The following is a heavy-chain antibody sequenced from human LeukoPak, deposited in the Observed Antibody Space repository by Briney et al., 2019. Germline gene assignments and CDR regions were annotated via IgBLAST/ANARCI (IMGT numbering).Heavy chain of an antibody. CDR1: GGSFSGYY. D-gene: IGHD3-16*01. Sequence: RPSETLSLTCAVYGGSFSGYYWSWIRQPPGKRLEWIGEINHSGSTNYNPSLKSRVTISVDTSKNQFSLKLSSVTAADAALYYCARVNTQGVPSPWGQGILVTVSS. CDR2: INHSGST. J-gene: IGHJ5*02. V-gene: IGHV4-34*01. CDR3: ARVNTQGVPSP.